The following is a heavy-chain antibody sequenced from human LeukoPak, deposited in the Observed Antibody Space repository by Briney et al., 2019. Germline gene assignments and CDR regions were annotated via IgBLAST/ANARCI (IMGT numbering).Heavy chain of an antibody. V-gene: IGHV3-23*01. J-gene: IGHJ4*02. CDR1: GFTFSSYA. Sequence: GGSLRLSCAASGFTFSSYAMSWVRQAPGKGLEWVSDINGSGGSTYYADSVKGRFTISRDNSKNTLYLQMNSLRAEDTAVYYCAKDLDYYGTGTYDTYFDYWGQGTLVTVSS. D-gene: IGHD3-10*01. CDR2: INGSGGST. CDR3: AKDLDYYGTGTYDTYFDY.